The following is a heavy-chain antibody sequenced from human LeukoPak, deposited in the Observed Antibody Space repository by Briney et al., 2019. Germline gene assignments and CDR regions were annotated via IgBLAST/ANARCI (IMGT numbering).Heavy chain of an antibody. Sequence: PSETLSLTCTVSGGSISSGGYYWSWIRQHPGKGLEWIGEINHSGSTNYNPSLKSRVTISVDTSKNQFSLKLSSVTAADTAVYYCARGAGYSSGWWNHWGQGTLVTVSS. J-gene: IGHJ5*02. CDR3: ARGAGYSSGWWNH. CDR1: GGSISSGGYY. CDR2: INHSGST. V-gene: IGHV4-31*03. D-gene: IGHD6-19*01.